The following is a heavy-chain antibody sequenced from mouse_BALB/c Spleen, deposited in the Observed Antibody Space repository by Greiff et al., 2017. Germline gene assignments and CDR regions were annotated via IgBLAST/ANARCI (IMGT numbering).Heavy chain of an antibody. V-gene: IGHV5-9-4*01. CDR1: GFTFSSYA. D-gene: IGHD1-1*01. J-gene: IGHJ4*01. CDR2: ISSGGSYT. Sequence: EVQGVESGGGLVKPGGSLKLSCAASGFTFSSYAMSWVRQSPEKRLEWVAEISSGGSYTYYPDTVTGRFTISRDNAKNTLYLEMSSLRSEDTAMYYCAREASITTVVATDAMDYWGQGTSVTVSS. CDR3: AREASITTVVATDAMDY.